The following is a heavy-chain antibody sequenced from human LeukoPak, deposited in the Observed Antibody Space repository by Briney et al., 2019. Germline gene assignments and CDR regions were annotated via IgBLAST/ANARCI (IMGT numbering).Heavy chain of an antibody. J-gene: IGHJ5*02. CDR1: GFPFSSYS. CDR2: ISSSSSYI. D-gene: IGHD3-16*01. Sequence: GGSLTLSCAASGFPFSSYSMNWLRQSPGKGLEWVSSISSSSSYIYYADSVKGRFTISRDNAKNSLYLQMNSLRAEDTAVCYCAREPYDGVWFDPWGQGTLVTVSS. V-gene: IGHV3-21*01. CDR3: AREPYDGVWFDP.